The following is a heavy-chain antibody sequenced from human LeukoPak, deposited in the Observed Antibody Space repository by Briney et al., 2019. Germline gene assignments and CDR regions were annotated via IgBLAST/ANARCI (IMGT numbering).Heavy chain of an antibody. J-gene: IGHJ3*02. CDR3: ARDLVSAGFDI. D-gene: IGHD6-6*01. CDR1: GYTFTGYY. Sequence: ASVKVSCKASGYTFTGYYMHWVRQAPGQGLDLMGWINTNTGIPTYAQGFAGRFVFSLDTSVTTAYLQITSLKAEDTAVYYCARDLVSAGFDIWGQGTMVTVSS. V-gene: IGHV7-4-1*02. CDR2: INTNTGIP.